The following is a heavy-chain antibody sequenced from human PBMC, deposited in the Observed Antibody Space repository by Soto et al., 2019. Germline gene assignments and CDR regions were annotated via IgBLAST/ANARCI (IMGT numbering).Heavy chain of an antibody. CDR2: IYYSGST. V-gene: IGHV4-30-4*01. J-gene: IGHJ5*02. D-gene: IGHD6-6*01. Sequence: QVQLQESGPGLVKPSQTLSLTCTVSGGSISSGDYYWSWIRQPPGKGLEWIGYIYYSGSTYYSPSLKSRVTISVDTSKNQFPLKLSSVTAADTAVYYRARERPDGARLDPWGQGTLVTVSS. CDR1: GGSISSGDYY. CDR3: ARERPDGARLDP.